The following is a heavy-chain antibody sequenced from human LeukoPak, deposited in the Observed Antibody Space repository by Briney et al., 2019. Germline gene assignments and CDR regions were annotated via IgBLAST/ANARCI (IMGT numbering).Heavy chain of an antibody. Sequence: PGGSLRLSCAASGFTFSDYYMSWIRQAPGKGLEWISYISSSGSTIYYEDSVKGRFTISRDNARNSLYLQMNSLRAEDTAVYYCARERAIASLRPYYFDYWGQGTLVTVSS. J-gene: IGHJ4*02. D-gene: IGHD6-6*01. V-gene: IGHV3-11*01. CDR1: GFTFSDYY. CDR2: ISSSGSTI. CDR3: ARERAIASLRPYYFDY.